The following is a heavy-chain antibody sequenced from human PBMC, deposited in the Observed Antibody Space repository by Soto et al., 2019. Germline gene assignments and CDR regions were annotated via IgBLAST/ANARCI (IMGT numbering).Heavy chain of an antibody. V-gene: IGHV1-3*01. CDR2: INAGNGNT. CDR3: ARDQAKGYCSGGSCFAFDY. D-gene: IGHD2-15*01. Sequence: ASVKVSCKASGYTFTSYAMHWVRQAPGQRLEWMGWINAGNGNTKYSQKFQGRVTITRDTSASTAYMELSSLRSEDTAVYYCARDQAKGYCSGGSCFAFDYWGQGTLVTVSS. J-gene: IGHJ4*02. CDR1: GYTFTSYA.